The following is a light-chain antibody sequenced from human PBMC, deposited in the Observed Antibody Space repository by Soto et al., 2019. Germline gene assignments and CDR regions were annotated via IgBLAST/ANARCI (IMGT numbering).Light chain of an antibody. J-gene: IGKJ5*01. CDR1: QDIGNH. CDR2: AAS. V-gene: IGKV1-17*03. Sequence: DIQMTQSPSAMSASVGDRVTISCRASQDIGNHLAWFQQKPGKVPQRLIYAASSLQTGVPSRFSGSGSGTDFTLTINSLQPEDFATYYCLQHDSFPPTFGQGTRLDIK. CDR3: LQHDSFPPT.